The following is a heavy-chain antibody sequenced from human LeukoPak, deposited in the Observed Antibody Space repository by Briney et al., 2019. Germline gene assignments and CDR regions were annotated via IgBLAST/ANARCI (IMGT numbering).Heavy chain of an antibody. D-gene: IGHD5-18*01. CDR3: AKDGNNYGFPYYFDY. J-gene: IGHJ4*02. V-gene: IGHV3-30*18. Sequence: GGSLRLSCAASGFTFSSYGMHWVRQAPGKGLEWVAVISYDGSNKYYADSVKGRFTISRDNSKNTLCLHMNSLRAEDTAVYYCAKDGNNYGFPYYFDYWGQGILVTVSS. CDR2: ISYDGSNK. CDR1: GFTFSSYG.